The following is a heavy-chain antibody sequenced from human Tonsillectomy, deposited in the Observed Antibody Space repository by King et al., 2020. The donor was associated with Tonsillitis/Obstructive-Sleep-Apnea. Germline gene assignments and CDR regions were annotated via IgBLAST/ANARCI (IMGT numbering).Heavy chain of an antibody. CDR1: GFTFRSYA. Sequence: VQLVESGGGLVQRGGSLRLSCAASGFTFRSYAMTWVRQAPGKGLEWVSAISGSGGGEYYADSVKGRFTISRDNAKDTVYLHMNSLRPEDTAVYYCAKSATNNYYYFDYWGQGTLLTVSS. J-gene: IGHJ4*02. CDR2: ISGSGGGE. V-gene: IGHV3-23*04. D-gene: IGHD5-24*01. CDR3: AKSATNNYYYFDY.